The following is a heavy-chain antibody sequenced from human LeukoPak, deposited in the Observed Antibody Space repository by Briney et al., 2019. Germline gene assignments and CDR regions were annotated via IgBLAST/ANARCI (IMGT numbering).Heavy chain of an antibody. J-gene: IGHJ6*04. CDR1: GFTFSSYE. V-gene: IGHV3-48*03. Sequence: GGSLRLSCAASGFTFSSYEMNWVRQAPGKGLEWVSYISSSCSTIYYADSVKGRFTISRDNAKNSLYLQMNSLRAEDTAVYYCAELGITMIGGVWGKGTTVTVSS. CDR2: ISSSCSTI. D-gene: IGHD3-10*02. CDR3: AELGITMIGGV.